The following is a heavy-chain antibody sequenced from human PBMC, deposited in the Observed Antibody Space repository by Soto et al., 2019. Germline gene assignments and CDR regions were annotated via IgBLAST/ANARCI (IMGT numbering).Heavy chain of an antibody. D-gene: IGHD3-10*01. Sequence: QVQLQESGPGLVKPSQTLSLTCTVSGASIGSGTYYWHWIRQDPGKGLEWIGWLSHSGGTYYNPSLRSRMTISVATSKEQFSLRLTSVTAADTAVYYCARGTRPDTRFGESIFDFWGQGTLVTVSS. CDR1: GASIGSGTYY. V-gene: IGHV4-31*03. CDR2: LSHSGGT. CDR3: ARGTRPDTRFGESIFDF. J-gene: IGHJ4*02.